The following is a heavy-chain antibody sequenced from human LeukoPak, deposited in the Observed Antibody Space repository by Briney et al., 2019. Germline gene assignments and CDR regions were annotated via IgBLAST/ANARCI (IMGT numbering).Heavy chain of an antibody. Sequence: GESLKISCKGSGYSFTDYWIGWVRQAPGKGLEWVANIKKDGSERYYVDSVKGRFTISRDNTKKSLYLQMNTLRAEDTAVYYCARDLAGPPQEAFDIWGQGTMVTVSS. CDR2: IKKDGSER. V-gene: IGHV3-7*01. CDR1: GYSFTDYW. CDR3: ARDLAGPPQEAFDI. J-gene: IGHJ3*02.